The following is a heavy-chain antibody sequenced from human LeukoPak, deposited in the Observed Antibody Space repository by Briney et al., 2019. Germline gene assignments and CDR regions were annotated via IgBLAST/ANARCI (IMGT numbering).Heavy chain of an antibody. CDR2: ITAGNGNT. CDR3: ARPKLVPAAFSHFDYVMDG. J-gene: IGHJ6*02. CDR1: GYTFTSYT. Sequence: ASVMVSSKASGYTFTSYTMHWGRRAREHTLEWLGWITAGNGNTKYSQKFQGRVTITRETSASTAYTGLSSLRSEDTALYYCARPKLVPAAFSHFDYVMDGWGQGTTVTVSS. V-gene: IGHV1-3*01. D-gene: IGHD2-2*01.